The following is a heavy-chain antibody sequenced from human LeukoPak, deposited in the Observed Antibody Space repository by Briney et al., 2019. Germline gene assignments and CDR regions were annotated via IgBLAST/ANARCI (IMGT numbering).Heavy chain of an antibody. V-gene: IGHV1-18*04. D-gene: IGHD3-10*01. Sequence: ASVKVSCKASGYTFTSYGISWVRQAPGQGLEWMGWISAYNGNTNYAQKLQGRVTMTTDTSTSTAYMELRSLRSDDTAVYYCARALDRHYYGSGSHWFDPWGQGTLVTVSS. CDR3: ARALDRHYYGSGSHWFDP. CDR2: ISAYNGNT. CDR1: GYTFTSYG. J-gene: IGHJ5*02.